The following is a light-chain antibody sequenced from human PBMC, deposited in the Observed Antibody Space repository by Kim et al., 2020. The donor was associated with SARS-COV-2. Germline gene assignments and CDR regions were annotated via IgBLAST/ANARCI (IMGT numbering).Light chain of an antibody. CDR2: STS. J-gene: IGLJ2*01. Sequence: PGGTVTLTCGLNSGSVSTSYYPSWYQQTPGQAPRTLIYSTSTRSSGVPDRFSGSILGNKAALTITGAQADDESTYYCVLYMGSGSVFGGGTQLTVL. CDR3: VLYMGSGSV. CDR1: SGSVSTSYY. V-gene: IGLV8-61*01.